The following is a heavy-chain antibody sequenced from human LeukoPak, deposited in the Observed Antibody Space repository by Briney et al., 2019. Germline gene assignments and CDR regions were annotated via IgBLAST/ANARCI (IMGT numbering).Heavy chain of an antibody. CDR1: GFTFTSSA. D-gene: IGHD6-6*01. J-gene: IGHJ6*04. CDR2: IVVGSGNT. CDR3: AADVHGYYYGMDV. V-gene: IGHV1-58*01. Sequence: GTSVKVSCKASGFTFTSSAVQWVRQARGQGLEWIGWIVVGSGNTNYAQKFQERVTITRDMSTSTVYMELSSLRSEDTAVYYCAADVHGYYYGMDVWGKGTTVTVSS.